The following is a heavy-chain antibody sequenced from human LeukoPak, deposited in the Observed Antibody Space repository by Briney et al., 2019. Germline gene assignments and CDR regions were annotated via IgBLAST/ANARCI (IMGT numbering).Heavy chain of an antibody. V-gene: IGHV5-51*01. Sequence: GESLKISCKCSGYSFSSYWIGWVRQMPGKGLEWMGIIYPGDSDTRYSPSFQGQVTISADKSISTAYLQWSSLKASDTAMYYCARTSRSNMVGATRDAFDIWGQGTMVTVSS. J-gene: IGHJ3*02. CDR1: GYSFSSYW. CDR2: IYPGDSDT. D-gene: IGHD1-26*01. CDR3: ARTSRSNMVGATRDAFDI.